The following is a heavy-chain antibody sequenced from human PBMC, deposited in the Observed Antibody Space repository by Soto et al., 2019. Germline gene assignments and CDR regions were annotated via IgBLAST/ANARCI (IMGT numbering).Heavy chain of an antibody. CDR1: GGSISSGDYY. Sequence: QVQLQESGPGLVKPSQTLSLTCTVSGGSISSGDYYWSWIRQPPGKGLEWIGYIYYSGSTYYNPSLKSRVTIPVDTLKNQFPRKLSSVTAADTAVYYCARSIAAADTIDYWGQGTLVTVSS. CDR2: IYYSGST. J-gene: IGHJ4*02. CDR3: ARSIAAADTIDY. V-gene: IGHV4-30-4*01. D-gene: IGHD6-13*01.